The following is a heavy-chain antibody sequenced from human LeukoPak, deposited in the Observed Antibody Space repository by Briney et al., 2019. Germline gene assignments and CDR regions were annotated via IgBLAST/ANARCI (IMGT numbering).Heavy chain of an antibody. D-gene: IGHD3-22*01. J-gene: IGHJ4*02. V-gene: IGHV4-59*08. CDR1: GGSISSYY. Sequence: PSETLSLTCTVSGGSISSYYWSWIRQPPGKGLEWIGYIYYSGSTNYSPSLKSRVTISVDTSKNQFSLKLSSVTAADTAVYYCALGITMIVAGFDYWGQGTLVTVSS. CDR2: IYYSGST. CDR3: ALGITMIVAGFDY.